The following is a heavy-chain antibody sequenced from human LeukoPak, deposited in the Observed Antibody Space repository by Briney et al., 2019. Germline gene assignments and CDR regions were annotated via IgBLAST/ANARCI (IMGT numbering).Heavy chain of an antibody. CDR3: ARGDYSNSLYYYYYMDV. J-gene: IGHJ6*03. D-gene: IGHD4-11*01. Sequence: GGSLRLSCAASGFTFSSYWMHWVRQAPGKGLVWVSRINTDESSTSYADSVKGRFTISRDNAKNTLYLQMNSLRAEDTAVYYCARGDYSNSLYYYYYMDVWGKGTTVTVSS. CDR2: INTDESST. CDR1: GFTFSSYW. V-gene: IGHV3-74*01.